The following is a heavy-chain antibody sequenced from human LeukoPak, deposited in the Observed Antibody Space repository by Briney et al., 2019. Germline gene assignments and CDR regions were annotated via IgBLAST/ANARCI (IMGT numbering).Heavy chain of an antibody. J-gene: IGHJ5*02. V-gene: IGHV4-39*02. CDR3: AREGSIVVVPAAIWGSPTTNWFDP. CDR2: IYYSGST. CDR1: GGSISSSSYY. D-gene: IGHD2-2*01. Sequence: PSETLSLTCTVSGGSISSSSYYWGWIRQPPGKGLEWIGSIYYSGSTYYNPSPKSRVTISVDTSKNQFSLKLSSVTAADTAVYYCAREGSIVVVPAAIWGSPTTNWFDPWGQGTLVTVSS.